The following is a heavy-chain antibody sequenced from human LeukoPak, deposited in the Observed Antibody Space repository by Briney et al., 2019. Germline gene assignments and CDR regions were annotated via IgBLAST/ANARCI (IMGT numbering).Heavy chain of an antibody. V-gene: IGHV3-74*01. CDR1: GFNFASHW. CDR2: VNSGGSGT. CDR3: AASLGPLTEY. J-gene: IGHJ4*02. Sequence: GGSLRLSCAASGFNFASHWMHWVRQTPGKGLVWVSRVNSGGSGTSYADSVEGRFTISRDNAKNTLHLQMNSLRAEDTAVYYCAASLGPLTEYWGQGTLVTVSS. D-gene: IGHD7-27*01.